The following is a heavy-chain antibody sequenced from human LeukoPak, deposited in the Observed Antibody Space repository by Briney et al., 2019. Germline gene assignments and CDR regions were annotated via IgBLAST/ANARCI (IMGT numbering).Heavy chain of an antibody. CDR3: ARDFTVVGGSYYDY. CDR2: IYYSGST. V-gene: IGHV4-59*01. J-gene: IGHJ4*02. D-gene: IGHD1-26*01. CDR1: GGSIGSYY. Sequence: SETLSLTCTVSGGSIGSYYWSWIRQPPGKGLEWIGYIYYSGSTNYNPSLKSRVTISVDTSKNQFSLKLSSVTAADTAVYYCARDFTVVGGSYYDYWGQGTLVTVSS.